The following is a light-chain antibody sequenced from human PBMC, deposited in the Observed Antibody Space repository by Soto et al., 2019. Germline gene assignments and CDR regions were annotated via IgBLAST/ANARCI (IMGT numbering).Light chain of an antibody. V-gene: IGLV2-11*01. Sequence: QSVLTQPRSVSGSPGQSVTISCTGTSSDVGGYNYVSWYQQHPGKAPKLMIYDVSKRPSGVPDRFSGSKSGNTASLTISGLQAEDEADYYCCSYAGSYVFGTGSQGHRP. CDR2: DVS. CDR1: SSDVGGYNY. J-gene: IGLJ1*01. CDR3: CSYAGSYV.